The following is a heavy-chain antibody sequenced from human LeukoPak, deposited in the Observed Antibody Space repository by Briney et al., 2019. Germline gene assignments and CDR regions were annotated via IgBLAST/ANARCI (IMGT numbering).Heavy chain of an antibody. CDR2: MWSDGINP. J-gene: IGHJ4*02. CDR3: ARDRGAGGYDHDY. CDR1: GFIFSSYG. V-gene: IGHV3-33*01. D-gene: IGHD5-12*01. Sequence: GRLLRLSCVASGFIFSSYGMHWVRQAPGKGREWVAFMWSDGINPYYADSVKGRFAISRDNSKNTLYLQMNSLRVEDTAVYYCARDRGAGGYDHDYWGQGALVTVSS.